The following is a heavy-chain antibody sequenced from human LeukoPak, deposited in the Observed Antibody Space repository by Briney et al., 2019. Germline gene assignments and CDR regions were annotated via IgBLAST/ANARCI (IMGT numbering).Heavy chain of an antibody. D-gene: IGHD5-18*01. Sequence: GASVKVSCKASGYTFTSYGISWVRQAPGLGPEWMGWISGYNGNTKYAQKLQGRVTMTTDTSTSTAYMELRALRSDDTAVYFCARDLDVDTAMVPGYMDVWGKGTTVTVSS. V-gene: IGHV1-18*01. CDR1: GYTFTSYG. J-gene: IGHJ6*03. CDR2: ISGYNGNT. CDR3: ARDLDVDTAMVPGYMDV.